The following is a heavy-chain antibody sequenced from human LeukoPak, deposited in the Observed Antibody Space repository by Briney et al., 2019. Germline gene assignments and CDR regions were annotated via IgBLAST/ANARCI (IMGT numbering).Heavy chain of an antibody. CDR3: ARSGAPTPDY. V-gene: IGHV3-23*01. CDR2: ISTDRTTT. D-gene: IGHD2-15*01. J-gene: IGHJ4*02. CDR1: GFTFDNYA. Sequence: GGSLRLSCAASGFTFDNYAMSWVRQAPGKGLEWVSAISTDRTTTYYTDSVRGRFTISRDNFKDILYLQMNSLRAEDTALYYCARSGAPTPDYWGQGTLVIVSS.